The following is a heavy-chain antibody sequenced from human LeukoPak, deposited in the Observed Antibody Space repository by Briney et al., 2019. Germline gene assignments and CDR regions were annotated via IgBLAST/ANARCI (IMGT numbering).Heavy chain of an antibody. CDR2: IYYSGST. D-gene: IGHD5-24*01. V-gene: IGHV4-59*12. CDR1: GGSISSYY. J-gene: IGHJ4*02. CDR3: ATRGTRWLQLGYYFDY. Sequence: SETLSLTCTVSGGSISSYYWSWIRQPPGKGLEWIGYIYYSGSTNYNPSLKSRVTISVDTSKNQFSLKLSSVTAADTAVYYCATRGTRWLQLGYYFDYWGQGTLVTVSS.